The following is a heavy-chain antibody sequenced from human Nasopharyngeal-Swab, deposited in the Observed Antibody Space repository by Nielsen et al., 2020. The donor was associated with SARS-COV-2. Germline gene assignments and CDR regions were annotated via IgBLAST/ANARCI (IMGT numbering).Heavy chain of an antibody. Sequence: GGSLRLSCVASGFTFSSYSMNWVRQAPGKGLEWVSSISSSSSYIYYADSVKGRFTISRDNAKNSLYLQMNSLRAEDTAVYYCARFGGCSSTSCYITFDAFDIWGQGTMVTVSS. CDR2: ISSSSSYI. D-gene: IGHD2-2*02. J-gene: IGHJ3*02. CDR3: ARFGGCSSTSCYITFDAFDI. CDR1: GFTFSSYS. V-gene: IGHV3-21*01.